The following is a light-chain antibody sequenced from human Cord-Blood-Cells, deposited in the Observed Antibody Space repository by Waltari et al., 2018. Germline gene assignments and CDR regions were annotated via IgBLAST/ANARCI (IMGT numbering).Light chain of an antibody. V-gene: IGLV2-14*01. J-gene: IGLJ3*02. CDR1: SSDVGGYNY. Sequence: QSALTQPASVSGSPGQSITISCTGTSSDVGGYNYVSWYQQHPGKAPELMIYDVSKRPSGGSNRCSGSKSGNTASLSISGLQAEDEADYYCSSYTSSSTVFGGGTKLTVL. CDR3: SSYTSSSTV. CDR2: DVS.